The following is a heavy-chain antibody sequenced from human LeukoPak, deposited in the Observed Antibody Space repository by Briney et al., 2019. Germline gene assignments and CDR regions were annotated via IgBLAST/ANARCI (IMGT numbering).Heavy chain of an antibody. V-gene: IGHV1-24*01. CDR2: FDPEDGET. Sequence: ASVKVSCKASGGTFSSYAISWVRQAPGKGLEWMGGFDPEDGETIYAQKFQGRVTMTEDTSTDTAYMELSSLRSEDTAVYYCATVAIEIRSPIVVVTASQYYFDYWGQGTLVTVSS. CDR1: GGTFSSYA. CDR3: ATVAIEIRSPIVVVTASQYYFDY. D-gene: IGHD2-21*02. J-gene: IGHJ4*02.